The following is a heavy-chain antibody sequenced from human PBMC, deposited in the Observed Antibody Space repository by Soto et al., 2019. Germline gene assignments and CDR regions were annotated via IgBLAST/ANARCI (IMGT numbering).Heavy chain of an antibody. CDR3: ASCGYSSSWFNQWLQP. CDR1: GESFSGHY. V-gene: IGHV4-34*01. CDR2: INYSGGK. D-gene: IGHD6-13*01. J-gene: IGHJ5*02. Sequence: SESLSLTCAVDGESFSGHYLSWIRQPPGKGLEWIREINYSGGKKYNALLNSRVNRSVGTCKNQFHFKLSFVHGAHTAVYYCASCGYSSSWFNQWLQPSGQ.